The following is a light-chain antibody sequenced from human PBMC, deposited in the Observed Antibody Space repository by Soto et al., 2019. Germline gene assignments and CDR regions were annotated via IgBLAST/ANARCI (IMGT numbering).Light chain of an antibody. CDR2: KAS. Sequence: DIQMTQSPSTLSASVGDRVSITCRASQNINSWVAWYQQKPGKAPKLLIYKASTLHSGVPSRFSGNVSGTEFTLTITSLQPDDFATYYCQQYNVYSGTFGQGTKVDVK. CDR1: QNINSW. CDR3: QQYNVYSGT. V-gene: IGKV1-5*03. J-gene: IGKJ1*01.